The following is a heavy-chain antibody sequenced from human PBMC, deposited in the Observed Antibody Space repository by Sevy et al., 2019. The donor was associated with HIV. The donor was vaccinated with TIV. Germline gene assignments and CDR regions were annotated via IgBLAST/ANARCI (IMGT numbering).Heavy chain of an antibody. CDR3: AKVLDGSYYYGLDV. J-gene: IGHJ6*02. Sequence: GGSLRLSCAASGFIFSNYGMEWVRQAPGKGLEWVAFISYDGGNKYYADSVKGRFTISRDNSKNTLYLQMNSLRTEDTAVYYCAKVLDGSYYYGLDVWGQGTTVTVSS. CDR2: ISYDGGNK. V-gene: IGHV3-30*18. D-gene: IGHD3-10*01. CDR1: GFIFSNYG.